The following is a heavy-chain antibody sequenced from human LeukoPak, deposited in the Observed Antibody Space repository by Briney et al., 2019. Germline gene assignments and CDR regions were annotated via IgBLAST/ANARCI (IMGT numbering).Heavy chain of an antibody. J-gene: IGHJ5*02. V-gene: IGHV3-48*03. CDR3: ARGDPHADL. CDR2: ITISGHTK. Sequence: PGGSLRLSCAASGFDLSTCEMNWVRQAPGKGLEWIADITISGHTKNYADSVKGRFSISRDNARTSLYLQMHSLRVEDTGVYYCARGDPHADLWGQGTLVTVSS. D-gene: IGHD5-24*01. CDR1: GFDLSTCE.